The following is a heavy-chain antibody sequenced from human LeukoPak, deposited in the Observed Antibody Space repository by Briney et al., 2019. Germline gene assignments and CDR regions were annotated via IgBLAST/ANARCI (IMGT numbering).Heavy chain of an antibody. CDR2: IWSDGSNK. CDR3: AREGAAGTADFEY. D-gene: IGHD6-13*01. J-gene: IGHJ4*02. Sequence: GGSLRLSCAASGFTFSSYGVHWVRQAPGKGLEWVAVIWSDGSNKYYADSVKGRFTISRDNSKNTLYLQMNSLRAEDTAVYYCAREGAAGTADFEYWGQGTLVTVSS. CDR1: GFTFSSYG. V-gene: IGHV3-33*01.